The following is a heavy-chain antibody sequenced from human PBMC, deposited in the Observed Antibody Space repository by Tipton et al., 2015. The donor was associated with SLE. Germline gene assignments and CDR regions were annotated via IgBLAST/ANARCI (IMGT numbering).Heavy chain of an antibody. CDR1: GYTFITYD. CDR2: MNPYSGTT. D-gene: IGHD4/OR15-4a*01. Sequence: QSGAEVKKPGASVRASCKASGYTFITYDINWVRQATGQGLEWMGWMNPYSGTTGYAQKFQGRVTMTTDTSTSTAYMELRSLTSDDTAVYYCARSRGANGPDYWGQGPLVTVSS. CDR3: ARSRGANGPDY. J-gene: IGHJ4*02. V-gene: IGHV1-8*01.